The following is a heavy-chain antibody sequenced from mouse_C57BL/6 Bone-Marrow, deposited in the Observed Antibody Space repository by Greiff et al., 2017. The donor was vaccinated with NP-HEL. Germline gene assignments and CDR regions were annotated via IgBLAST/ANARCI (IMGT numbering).Heavy chain of an antibody. CDR3: ARWLLGYFDY. D-gene: IGHD2-3*01. CDR1: GYTFTDYY. CDR2: INPYNGGT. J-gene: IGHJ2*01. Sequence: EVQVVESGPVLVKPGASVKMSCKASGYTFTDYYMNWVKQSHGKSLEWIGVINPYNGGTSYNQKFKGKATLTVDKSSSTAYMELNSLTSEDSAVYYWARWLLGYFDYWGQGTTLTVSS. V-gene: IGHV1-19*01.